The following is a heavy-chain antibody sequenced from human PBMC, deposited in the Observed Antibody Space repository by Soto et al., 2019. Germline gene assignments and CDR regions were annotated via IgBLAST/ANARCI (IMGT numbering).Heavy chain of an antibody. CDR3: ARVRGTAGKRYFDY. CDR2: TYYSGST. V-gene: IGHV4-59*01. D-gene: IGHD6-13*01. Sequence: PSETLSLTCTVSGGSMIAYYWNWMRQPPGKGLQWIGYTYYSGSTTYNPPLQSRVTISVDSSKNQFSLKLDSVTPADTAVYYCARVRGTAGKRYFDYWGPGTLVTVSS. CDR1: GGSMIAYY. J-gene: IGHJ4*02.